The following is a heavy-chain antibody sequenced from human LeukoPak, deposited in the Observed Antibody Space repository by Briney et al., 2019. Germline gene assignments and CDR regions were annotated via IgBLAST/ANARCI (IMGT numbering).Heavy chain of an antibody. J-gene: IGHJ4*02. CDR3: ASTYGSGTRVDY. CDR2: IYYSGST. D-gene: IGHD3-10*01. V-gene: IGHV4-31*03. Sequence: PSQTLSLTCTVSGGSISSGGYYWRWIRQHPGKGLEWIGYIYYSGSTYYNPSLKSRVTISVDTSKNQFSLKLSSVTAADTAVYYCASTYGSGTRVDYWGQGTLVTVSS. CDR1: GGSISSGGYY.